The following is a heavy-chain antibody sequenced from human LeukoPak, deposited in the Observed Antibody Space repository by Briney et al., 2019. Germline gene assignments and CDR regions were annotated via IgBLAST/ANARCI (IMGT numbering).Heavy chain of an antibody. CDR3: ARAFDY. CDR2: ISSSSNTM. Sequence: GGSLRLSCAASGFSFSSYEMNWVRQAPGKGLEWVSYISSSSNTMYYADSVKGRFTISRDNAKNSLYLQMNSLRDEDTAVYYCARAFDYWGQGTLVAVSS. V-gene: IGHV3-48*03. J-gene: IGHJ4*02. CDR1: GFSFSSYE.